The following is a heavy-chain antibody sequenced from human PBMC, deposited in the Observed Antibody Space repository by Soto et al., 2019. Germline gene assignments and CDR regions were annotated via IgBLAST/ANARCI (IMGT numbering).Heavy chain of an antibody. Sequence: SETLSLTCTVSGGSISSGGYYWSWIRQHPGKGLEWIGYIHYSGSTYYKPSLKSRVTISVDTSKNQFSLKLSSVTAADTAVYYCARELVVPAAIHYYYYGMDVWGQGTTVT. CDR3: ARELVVPAAIHYYYYGMDV. V-gene: IGHV4-31*03. CDR2: IHYSGST. J-gene: IGHJ6*02. D-gene: IGHD2-2*02. CDR1: GGSISSGGYY.